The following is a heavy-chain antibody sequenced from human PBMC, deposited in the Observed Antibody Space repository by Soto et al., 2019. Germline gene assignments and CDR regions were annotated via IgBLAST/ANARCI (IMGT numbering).Heavy chain of an antibody. CDR1: GDIFTNFD. CDR2: MRANSGDT. V-gene: IGHV1-8*01. J-gene: IGHJ5*02. D-gene: IGHD3-3*02. Sequence: QVQLVQPGAEVRKPGASVKVSGKASGDIFTNFDFNWVRQATGQGLEWIGWMRANSGDTGHDQKFQGRVSMTRDTSMSTAYMELSSMRDEATAVYYCARYIYGQGFKAWGQGTLVFVSS. CDR3: ARYIYGQGFKA.